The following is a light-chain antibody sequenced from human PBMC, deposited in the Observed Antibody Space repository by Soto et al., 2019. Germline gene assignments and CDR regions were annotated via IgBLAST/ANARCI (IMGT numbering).Light chain of an antibody. J-gene: IGKJ1*01. CDR2: DVS. CDR3: MQGTPWPKT. CDR1: QRLVHGYGTTY. Sequence: DVVMTQSPLSLPVSLGQPASISCRSSQRLVHGYGTTYLNWFQQRPGQSPRRLIYDVSNRDSGVPDRFSGSGSGNEFTLQISRVEAEDVGVYFCMQGTPWPKTFGQGTKVEIK. V-gene: IGKV2-30*02.